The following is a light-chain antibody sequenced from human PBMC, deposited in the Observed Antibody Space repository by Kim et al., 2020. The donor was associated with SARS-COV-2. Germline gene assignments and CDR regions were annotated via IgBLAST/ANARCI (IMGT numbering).Light chain of an antibody. Sequence: QSVLTQPASVSGSPGQSITISCTGTSSDVGGYNYVSWYQQHPGKAPKLMIYDVSKRPSGVSNRFSGSKSGNTASLTISGLQAEDEADYYCSSYTSSGVFGTGTKVTVL. V-gene: IGLV2-14*01. CDR2: DVS. J-gene: IGLJ1*01. CDR1: SSDVGGYNY. CDR3: SSYTSSGV.